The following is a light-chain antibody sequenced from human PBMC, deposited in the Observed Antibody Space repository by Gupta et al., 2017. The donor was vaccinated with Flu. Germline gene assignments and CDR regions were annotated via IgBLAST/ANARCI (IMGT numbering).Light chain of an antibody. J-gene: IGKJ1*01. CDR3: QQNDSTPWT. CDR2: WAS. Sequence: ATINCKSSQSVLFTSNNKNYLAWYQQKPKQPPNLLIYWASTRESGVPDRFSGSGSGTDFTLTISSLQAEDVAVYYCQQNDSTPWTFGQGTKVEIK. V-gene: IGKV4-1*01. CDR1: QSVLFTSNNKNY.